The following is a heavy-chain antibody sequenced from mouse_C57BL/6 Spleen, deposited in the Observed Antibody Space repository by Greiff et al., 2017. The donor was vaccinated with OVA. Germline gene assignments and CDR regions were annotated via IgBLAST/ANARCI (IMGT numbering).Heavy chain of an antibody. D-gene: IGHD2-5*01. CDR2: INPYNGDT. V-gene: IGHV1-20*01. Sequence: EVKLQQSGPELVKPGDSVKISCKASGYSFTGYFMNWVMQSHGKSLEWIGRINPYNGDTFYNQKFKGKATLTVDKSSSTAHMELRSLTSEDSAVYYCARYGSNYVALDYWGQGTTLTVSS. CDR3: ARYGSNYVALDY. CDR1: GYSFTGYF. J-gene: IGHJ2*01.